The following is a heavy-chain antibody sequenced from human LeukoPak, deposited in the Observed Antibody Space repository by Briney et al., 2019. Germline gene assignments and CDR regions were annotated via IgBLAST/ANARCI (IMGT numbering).Heavy chain of an antibody. D-gene: IGHD6-13*01. CDR3: ATGRAAAGTWLPDY. J-gene: IGHJ4*02. V-gene: IGHV1-24*01. CDR2: FDPEDGET. CDR1: GGTFSSYA. Sequence: ASVKVSCKASGGTFSSYAISWVRQAPGQGLEWMGGFDPEDGETIYAQNFQGRVTMTEDTSTDTAYMELSSLRSEDTAVYYCATGRAAAGTWLPDYWGQGTLVTVSS.